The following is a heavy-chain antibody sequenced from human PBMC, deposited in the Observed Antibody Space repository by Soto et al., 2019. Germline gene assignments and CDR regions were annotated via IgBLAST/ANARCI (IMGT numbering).Heavy chain of an antibody. D-gene: IGHD1-20*01. J-gene: IGHJ4*02. CDR2: ISSSSSHT. Sequence: QVQLVESGGGLVKPGGSLRLSCVASGFTLSDYYMSWIRQTPGKGPEWVSYISSSSSHTDYADSVKGQFIISRDNAKNSLFLQMNSLRAEDTALYYCARAGNNRLDYWGQGTLVTVSS. V-gene: IGHV3-11*05. CDR3: ARAGNNRLDY. CDR1: GFTLSDYY.